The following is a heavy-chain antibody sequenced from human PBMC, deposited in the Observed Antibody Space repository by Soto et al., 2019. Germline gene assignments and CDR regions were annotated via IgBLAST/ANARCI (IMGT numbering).Heavy chain of an antibody. CDR2: IYWDDDK. D-gene: IGHD2-15*01. CDR1: GFSLSTSKLG. J-gene: IGHJ4*01. Sequence: SGPTLVNPTHTLTLTCTFSGFSLSTSKLGVSWIRQPPGKALEWLALIYWDDDKRYSPFRKSRLTITKDTSKNQVVLRMTNMDPVDTARYYCARSEYSVFDFWGQGTPVTV. CDR3: ARSEYSVFDF. V-gene: IGHV2-5*02.